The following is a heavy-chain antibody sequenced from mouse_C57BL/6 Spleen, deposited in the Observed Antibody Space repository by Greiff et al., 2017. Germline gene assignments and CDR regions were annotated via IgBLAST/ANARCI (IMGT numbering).Heavy chain of an antibody. CDR1: GYTFTSYW. J-gene: IGHJ1*03. CDR2: IHPNSGST. D-gene: IGHD1-1*01. V-gene: IGHV1-64*01. CDR3: ARLDYGSSYGYFDV. Sequence: QVQLQQPGAELVKPGASVKLSCKASGYTFTSYWMHWVKQRPGQGLEWIGMIHPNSGSTNYNEKFKSKATLTEDKSSSTAYMQLSSLTSEDSAVYYCARLDYGSSYGYFDVWGTGTTVTVSS.